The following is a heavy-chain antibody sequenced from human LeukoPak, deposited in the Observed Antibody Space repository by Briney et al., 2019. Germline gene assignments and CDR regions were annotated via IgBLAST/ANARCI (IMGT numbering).Heavy chain of an antibody. D-gene: IGHD2-15*01. J-gene: IGHJ1*01. CDR3: TTAGSA. V-gene: IGHV3-15*01. CDR1: GFIFSNEW. CDR2: IKTKSDGGAT. Sequence: GGSLRLSYAASGFIFSNEWMIWVRQAPGKGLEWVARIKTKSDGGATDYAAPVKGRFTISRDDSKNALYLQMNSLKTEDTAVYYCTTAGSAWGQGTLVTVSS.